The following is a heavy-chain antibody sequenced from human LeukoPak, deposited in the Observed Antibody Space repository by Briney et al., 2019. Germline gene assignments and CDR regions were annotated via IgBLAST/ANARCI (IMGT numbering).Heavy chain of an antibody. D-gene: IGHD2-15*01. Sequence: GGSLRLSCSASGFNFNKYWMHWVRQAPGKGLVWVSRISRNGNITMYADSVKGRFTISRDNAKNTLYLQMNSLRAEDTAVYYCARDKRVVSYWGQGTLVTVSS. CDR1: GFNFNKYW. CDR3: ARDKRVVSY. J-gene: IGHJ4*02. V-gene: IGHV3-74*03. CDR2: ISRNGNIT.